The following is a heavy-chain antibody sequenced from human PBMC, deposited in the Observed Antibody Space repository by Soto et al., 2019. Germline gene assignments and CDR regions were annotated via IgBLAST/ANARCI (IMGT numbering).Heavy chain of an antibody. CDR1: GFTFSSYW. Sequence: EVQLVESGGGLVQPGGSLRLSCAASGFTFSSYWMHWVRQAPGKGLVWVSRINGGGSSSTYADSVKGRFTISRDNSKNTLYLQMNSLRAEDTAVYYCAREPYYSSSWYPFDYWCQGTLVTVSS. CDR2: INGGGSSS. CDR3: AREPYYSSSWYPFDY. V-gene: IGHV3-74*01. J-gene: IGHJ4*02. D-gene: IGHD6-13*01.